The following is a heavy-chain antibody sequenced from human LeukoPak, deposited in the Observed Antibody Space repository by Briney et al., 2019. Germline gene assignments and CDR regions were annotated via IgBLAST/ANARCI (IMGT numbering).Heavy chain of an antibody. D-gene: IGHD5-18*01. CDR2: IYYSGST. V-gene: IGHV4-31*03. CDR3: AVARLSYGYGLFDY. CDR1: GGSISSGGYY. Sequence: SETLSLTCTVSGGSISSGGYYWSWIRQHPGKGLEWIGYIYYSGSTYYNPSLKSRVTISVDTSKNQFSLKLSSVTAADTAVYYCAVARLSYGYGLFDYWGQGTLVTVSS. J-gene: IGHJ4*02.